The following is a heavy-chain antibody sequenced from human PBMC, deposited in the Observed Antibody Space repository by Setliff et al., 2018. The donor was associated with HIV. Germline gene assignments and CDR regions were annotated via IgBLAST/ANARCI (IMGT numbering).Heavy chain of an antibody. V-gene: IGHV1-2*06. J-gene: IGHJ4*02. Sequence: ASVKVSCKASGYTFTGDYMHWVRQAPGQGLEWMGRINPNSGGTNYAQRFQGRVTMTRDTSISTAYMELSRLRSDDTAVYYCARVDGYNNYDSGGLAYWGQGTLVTVSS. CDR1: GYTFTGDY. D-gene: IGHD3-16*01. CDR2: INPNSGGT. CDR3: ARVDGYNNYDSGGLAY.